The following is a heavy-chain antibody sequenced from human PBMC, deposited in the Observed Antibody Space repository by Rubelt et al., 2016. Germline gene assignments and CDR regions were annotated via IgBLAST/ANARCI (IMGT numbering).Heavy chain of an antibody. CDR2: INSDGGAT. D-gene: IGHD6-6*01. V-gene: IGHV3-74*01. CDR1: GFSFSSFW. Sequence: VQLVESGGGLVQPGGSLRLSCAASGFSFSSFWMHWVRQAPGKGLVWVSRINSDGGATTYADSVKGRFSISRDNAKNTLYLQMQGRTVEDTVVDYCARVGREWGGSSSYFAYWGQGTLVTVSS. J-gene: IGHJ4*02. CDR3: ARVGREWGGSSSYFAY.